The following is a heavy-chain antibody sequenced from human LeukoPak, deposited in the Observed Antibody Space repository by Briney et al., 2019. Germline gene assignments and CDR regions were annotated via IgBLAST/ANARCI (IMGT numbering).Heavy chain of an antibody. J-gene: IGHJ4*02. D-gene: IGHD3-22*01. CDR2: IKEDGSEK. Sequence: GGSLRLSCAASGFTFSTYWMSWVRQAPGKGLEWVANIKEDGSEKYYGDSVKGRFTISRDNAKSSLYLQMNSLRAEDTAVYYCVRDSSGYQWGQGTLVTVSS. CDR1: GFTFSTYW. CDR3: VRDSSGYQ. V-gene: IGHV3-7*01.